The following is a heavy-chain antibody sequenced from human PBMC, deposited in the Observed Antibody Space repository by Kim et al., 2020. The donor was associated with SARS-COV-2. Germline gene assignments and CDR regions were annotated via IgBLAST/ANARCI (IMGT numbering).Heavy chain of an antibody. CDR3: AKALLFHFSDGTPYGDLYGMDV. V-gene: IGHV3-30*18. CDR2: TSSDGSKK. J-gene: IGHJ6*02. CDR1: GFTFSDCG. D-gene: IGHD2-21*02. Sequence: GGSLRLSCAASGFTFSDCGMHWVRQAPGKGLEWVAITSSDGSKKFYTDSVTGRFTISRDNSKNTLYLDMNNLRPEDTALYYCAKALLFHFSDGTPYGDLYGMDVWGQGTTVTVSS.